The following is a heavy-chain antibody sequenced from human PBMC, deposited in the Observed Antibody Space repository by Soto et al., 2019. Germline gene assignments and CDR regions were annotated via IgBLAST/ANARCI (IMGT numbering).Heavy chain of an antibody. J-gene: IGHJ6*02. CDR1: GVTFSTST. CDR2: IIPILGTA. V-gene: IGHV1-69*11. D-gene: IGHD6-19*01. Sequence: VQLVQSGAEVRKPGSSVEVSCQVSGVTFSTSTITWVRQAPGQGLEWMGSIIPILGTAKSTQKFQGRVTITADESASVAYMELSSLTSEDTAVYYCARAGFVSGWNEFSGMDVWGQGTTVTFSS. CDR3: ARAGFVSGWNEFSGMDV.